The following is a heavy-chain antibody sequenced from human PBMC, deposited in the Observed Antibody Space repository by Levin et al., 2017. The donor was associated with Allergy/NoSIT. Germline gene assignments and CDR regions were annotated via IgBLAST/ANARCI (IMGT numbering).Heavy chain of an antibody. Sequence: LSLTCAASGFTFSSYSMNWVRQAPGKGLEWVSSISSSSSYIYYADSVKGRFTISRDNAKNSLYLQMNSLRAEDTAVYYCARTSALGYDYWGQGTLVTVSS. J-gene: IGHJ4*02. CDR3: ARTSALGYDY. CDR1: GFTFSSYS. CDR2: ISSSSSYI. V-gene: IGHV3-21*01. D-gene: IGHD2-15*01.